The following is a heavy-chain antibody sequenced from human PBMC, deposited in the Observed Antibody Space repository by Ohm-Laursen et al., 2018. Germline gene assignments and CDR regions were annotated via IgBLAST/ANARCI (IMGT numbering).Heavy chain of an antibody. J-gene: IGHJ6*02. D-gene: IGHD2-15*01. Sequence: SETLSLTCTVSGGSISSYYWSWIRQPAGKGLEWIGRIYTSGSTNYNPSLKSRVTMSVDTSKNQFSLKLSSVTAADTAVYYCARVCSGGSCYTYGMDVWGQGTTVTVSS. V-gene: IGHV4-4*07. CDR1: GGSISSYY. CDR3: ARVCSGGSCYTYGMDV. CDR2: IYTSGST.